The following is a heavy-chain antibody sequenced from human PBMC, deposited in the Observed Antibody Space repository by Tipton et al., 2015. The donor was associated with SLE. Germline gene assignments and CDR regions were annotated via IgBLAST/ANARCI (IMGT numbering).Heavy chain of an antibody. CDR1: GYSISSGFY. CDR2: IYRSGST. CDR3: ARVYANWNFRSRDAFDI. V-gene: IGHV4-38-2*02. Sequence: TLSLTCTVSGYSISSGFYWAWIRQPPGRGLEWIGSIYRSGSTFYNPSLKSRLTISVDTSKNQFSLKLSSVTATDMAVYYCARVYANWNFRSRDAFDIWGQGAMVTVSS. J-gene: IGHJ3*02. D-gene: IGHD1-1*01.